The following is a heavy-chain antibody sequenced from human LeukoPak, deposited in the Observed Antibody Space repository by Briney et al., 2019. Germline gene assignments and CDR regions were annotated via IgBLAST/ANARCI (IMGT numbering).Heavy chain of an antibody. CDR3: ARTLFGDQYQLLHNWFDP. Sequence: ASVKVSCKASGYTFTNYALNWVRQAPGQGLEWMGWINTDTGNPTYAQGFTRRLVFSLDTSASTAYLQISSLKAEDTAVYYCARTLFGDQYQLLHNWFDPWGQGTLVTVSS. CDR1: GYTFTNYA. D-gene: IGHD2-2*01. V-gene: IGHV7-4-1*02. J-gene: IGHJ5*02. CDR2: INTDTGNP.